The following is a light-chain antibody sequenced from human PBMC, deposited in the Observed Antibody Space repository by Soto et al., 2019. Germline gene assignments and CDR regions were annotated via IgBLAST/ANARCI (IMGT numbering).Light chain of an antibody. CDR2: ATS. CDR1: RSISRY. Sequence: DIQMTQSPSSLSASVGDRVNMTCRASRSISRYLSWYQQKPGKAPNLLIFATSTLQSGVPSRFSGSGSGTDFTLTISSLQPEDFATYYCQQRETFGPGTKVDIK. CDR3: QQRET. V-gene: IGKV1-39*01. J-gene: IGKJ3*01.